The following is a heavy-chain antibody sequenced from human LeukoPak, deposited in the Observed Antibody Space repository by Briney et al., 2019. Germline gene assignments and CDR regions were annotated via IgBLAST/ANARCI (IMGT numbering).Heavy chain of an antibody. CDR2: ISGSGGST. D-gene: IGHD3-22*01. Sequence: PGGSLRLSCAASGFTLSSYAMSRVRQAPGKGLEWGSAISGSGGSTYYADSVKGRFTISRDNSKNTLYLQMNSLRAEDTAVYYCAKDAPITMIDYYFDYWGQGTLVTVSS. CDR3: AKDAPITMIDYYFDY. J-gene: IGHJ4*02. CDR1: GFTLSSYA. V-gene: IGHV3-23*01.